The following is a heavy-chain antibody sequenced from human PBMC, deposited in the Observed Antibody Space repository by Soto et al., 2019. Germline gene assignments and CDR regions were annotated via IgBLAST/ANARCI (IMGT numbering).Heavy chain of an antibody. Sequence: ASVKVSCTASGYTFTSYGISWVRQAPGQGLEWMGWISAYNGNTNYAQKLQGRVTMTTDTPTSTAYMELRSLRSDDTAVYYCARVPHSSGWYRIQRDFDYWGQGTLVTVSS. CDR2: ISAYNGNT. J-gene: IGHJ4*02. V-gene: IGHV1-18*01. D-gene: IGHD6-19*01. CDR3: ARVPHSSGWYRIQRDFDY. CDR1: GYTFTSYG.